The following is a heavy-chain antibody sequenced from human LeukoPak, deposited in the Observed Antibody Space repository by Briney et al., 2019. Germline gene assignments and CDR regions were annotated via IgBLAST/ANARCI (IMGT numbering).Heavy chain of an antibody. CDR1: GGSISSYY. V-gene: IGHV4-59*01. CDR3: ASMGSWFDP. CDR2: IYYSGST. Sequence: PSETLSLTCTVSGGSISSYYWSLIRQPPGKGLEWIGYIYYSGSTNYNPSLKSRVTISVDTSKNQFSLKLSSVTAADTAVYYCASMGSWFDPWGQGTLVTVSS. D-gene: IGHD3-10*01. J-gene: IGHJ5*02.